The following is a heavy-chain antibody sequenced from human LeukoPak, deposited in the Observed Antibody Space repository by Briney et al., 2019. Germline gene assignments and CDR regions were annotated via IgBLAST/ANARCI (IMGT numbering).Heavy chain of an antibody. Sequence: SETLSLTCTVSGGSIGSSSYYWGWIRQPPGKGLEWIGSIYYSGNTYYTPSLKSRVTISVDTSKNQFSLRLSSVTAADTAVYFCMRHEEEDGYNAKPFDFWGQGTLVTVSS. J-gene: IGHJ4*02. CDR1: GGSIGSSSYY. D-gene: IGHD5-24*01. CDR3: MRHEEEDGYNAKPFDF. CDR2: IYYSGNT. V-gene: IGHV4-39*01.